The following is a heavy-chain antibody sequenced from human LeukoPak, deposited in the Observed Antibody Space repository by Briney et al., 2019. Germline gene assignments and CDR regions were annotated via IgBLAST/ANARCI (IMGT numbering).Heavy chain of an antibody. V-gene: IGHV3-30*02. Sequence: GGSLRLSCAASGFTFNTYGMHWVRQAPGKGLEWVAFIRYDGSNDCYADSVKGRFTISRDNAKNSLYLQMNSLRAEDTAVYYCTRGTDGLWDFWGQGTLVTVSS. J-gene: IGHJ4*02. CDR1: GFTFNTYG. CDR2: IRYDGSND. CDR3: TRGTDGLWDF. D-gene: IGHD2-8*01.